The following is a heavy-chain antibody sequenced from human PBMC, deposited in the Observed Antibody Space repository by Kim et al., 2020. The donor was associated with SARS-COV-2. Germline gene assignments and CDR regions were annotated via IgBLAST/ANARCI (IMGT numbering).Heavy chain of an antibody. D-gene: IGHD3-3*01. J-gene: IGHJ4*02. CDR3: AKDGVRFWSGHLPYYFDY. V-gene: IGHV3-23*01. Sequence: KGRFKIPRDNSKNTLYLQMNSLRAEDTAVYYCAKDGVRFWSGHLPYYFDYWGQGTLVTVSS.